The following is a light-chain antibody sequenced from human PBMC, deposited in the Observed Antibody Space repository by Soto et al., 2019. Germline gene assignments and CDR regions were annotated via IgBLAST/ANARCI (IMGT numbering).Light chain of an antibody. V-gene: IGLV1-44*01. CDR3: SAWDYSPMGV. CDR2: NDN. Sequence: QSVLTQPPSASGTPGQRVTISCSGTSSNIGSNNVNWYQQLPATAPKLLIYNDNQRPSGVPDRFSGYKAGTSASLAISGLQSEDEADYYCSAWDYSPMGVFGGGTKVTVL. J-gene: IGLJ3*02. CDR1: SSNIGSNN.